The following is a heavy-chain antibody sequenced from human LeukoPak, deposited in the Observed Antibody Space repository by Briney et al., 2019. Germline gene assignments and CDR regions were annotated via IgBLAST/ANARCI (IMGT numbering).Heavy chain of an antibody. D-gene: IGHD5-12*01. CDR1: GYTFTGYY. CDR3: ARGGTRTGMIVATIHYVGVLDY. CDR2: INPNSGGT. Sequence: ASVKVSCKASGYTFTGYYMHWVRQAPGQGLEWMGWINPNSGGTNYAQKFQGRVTMTRDTSISTAYMELSRLRSDDTAVYYCARGGTRTGMIVATIHYVGVLDYWGQGTLVTVSS. J-gene: IGHJ4*02. V-gene: IGHV1-2*02.